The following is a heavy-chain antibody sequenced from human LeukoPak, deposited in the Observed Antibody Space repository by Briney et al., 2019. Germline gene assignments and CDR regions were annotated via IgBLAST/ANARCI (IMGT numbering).Heavy chain of an antibody. Sequence: GGSLRLSCAASGFTFSSYAMSWVRQAPGKGLEWVSAISGSGGGTYYADSVKGRFTISRDNSKNTLYLQMNSLRAEDTAVYYCAKNQKSNYDFWSGGVAFDIWGQGTMVTVSS. J-gene: IGHJ3*02. CDR3: AKNQKSNYDFWSGGVAFDI. CDR2: ISGSGGGT. CDR1: GFTFSSYA. V-gene: IGHV3-23*01. D-gene: IGHD3-3*01.